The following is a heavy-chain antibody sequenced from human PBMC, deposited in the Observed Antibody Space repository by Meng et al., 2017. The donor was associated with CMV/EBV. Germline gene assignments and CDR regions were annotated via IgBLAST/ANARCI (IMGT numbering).Heavy chain of an antibody. V-gene: IGHV4-4*07. CDR1: GGSISIYY. Sequence: QLQLQNSGPGLWKPSEPVSLTCTVSGGSISIYYWSWIRQPAGKGLEWIGRIYTSGSTNYNPSLKSRVAMSVDTSKNQFSLKLSSVTAADTAVYYCARDSSGWYPHFDYWGQGTLVTVFS. CDR3: ARDSSGWYPHFDY. CDR2: IYTSGST. D-gene: IGHD6-19*01. J-gene: IGHJ4*02.